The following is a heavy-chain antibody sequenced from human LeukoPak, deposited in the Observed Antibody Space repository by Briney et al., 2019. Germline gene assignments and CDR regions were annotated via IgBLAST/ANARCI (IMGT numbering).Heavy chain of an antibody. V-gene: IGHV3-21*01. J-gene: IGHJ4*02. CDR1: GFSISDDS. CDR2: ISSTGSYI. Sequence: KPGGSLRLSCAASGFSISDDSMTWVRQAPGKGLEWVSFISSTGSYIYYADSVKGRFSISRDNAKNSLYLQMNSLRAEDMAVYYCARAISEESIWGQGTLVTVSS. CDR3: ARAISEESI. D-gene: IGHD3-10*01.